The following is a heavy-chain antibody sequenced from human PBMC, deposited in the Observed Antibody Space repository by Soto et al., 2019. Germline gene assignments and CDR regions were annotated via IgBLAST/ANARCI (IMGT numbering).Heavy chain of an antibody. V-gene: IGHV5-10-1*01. CDR1: GYSFTSYW. Sequence: GESRKISCKGSGYSFTSYWISWVRQMPGKGLEWMGRIDPSDSYTNYSPSFQGHVTISADKSISTAYLQWSSLKASDTAMYYCARRGYSGYDSYYYYYGMDVWGQGTTVTVS. CDR2: IDPSDSYT. CDR3: ARRGYSGYDSYYYYYGMDV. J-gene: IGHJ6*02. D-gene: IGHD5-12*01.